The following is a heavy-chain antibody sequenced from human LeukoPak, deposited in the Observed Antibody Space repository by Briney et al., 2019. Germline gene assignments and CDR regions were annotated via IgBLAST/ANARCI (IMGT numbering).Heavy chain of an antibody. D-gene: IGHD1-26*01. CDR2: ISGSGYNT. V-gene: IGHV3-23*01. Sequence: GGSLRLSCAASGFTVSSNYMSWVRQAPGKGLEWVSTISGSGYNTYYADSVKGRFTISRDNSANTLYLQMNSLRAEDTALYYCAKHSGSYFIYYIDSWGQGTLVTVSS. CDR1: GFTVSSNY. CDR3: AKHSGSYFIYYIDS. J-gene: IGHJ4*02.